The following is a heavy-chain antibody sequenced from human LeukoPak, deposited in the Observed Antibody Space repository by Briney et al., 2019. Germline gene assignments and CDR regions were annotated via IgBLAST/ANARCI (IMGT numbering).Heavy chain of an antibody. J-gene: IGHJ4*02. CDR2: INHSGST. D-gene: IGHD3-22*01. Sequence: PSETLSLTCAVYGGSFSGYYWSWIRQPPGKGLEWIGEINHSGSTNYNPSLKSRVTISVGTSKNQFSLKLSSVTAADTAVYYCARTSYYYDSSGRVDYWGQGTLVTVSS. CDR3: ARTSYYYDSSGRVDY. V-gene: IGHV4-34*01. CDR1: GGSFSGYY.